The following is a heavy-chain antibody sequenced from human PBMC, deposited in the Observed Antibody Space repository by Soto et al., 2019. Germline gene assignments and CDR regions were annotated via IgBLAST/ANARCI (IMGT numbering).Heavy chain of an antibody. Sequence: LSCAASVFTFSSYAMSRVRQAPGKGLEWVSAISASGGSTYYADSVKGRFTISRDNSKNTLYLQMNSLRAEDTAVYYCAKPYDYVWGSYRPFAYWGQGTLVPVSS. CDR1: VFTFSSYA. D-gene: IGHD3-16*02. CDR2: ISASGGST. J-gene: IGHJ4*02. CDR3: AKPYDYVWGSYRPFAY. V-gene: IGHV3-23*01.